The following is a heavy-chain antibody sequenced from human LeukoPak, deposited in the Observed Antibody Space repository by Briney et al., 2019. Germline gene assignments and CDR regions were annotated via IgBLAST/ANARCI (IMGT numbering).Heavy chain of an antibody. Sequence: PSETLSLTCAVYGGSFSGYYWSWIRQPPGKGLEWIGEINHSGSTNYNPSLKSRVTISVDTSKNQYSLKLSSVTAADTAVYYWARRYYGPHIKAFDIWGQGTMVTVSS. CDR3: ARRYYGPHIKAFDI. D-gene: IGHD4-17*01. J-gene: IGHJ3*02. CDR2: INHSGST. V-gene: IGHV4-34*01. CDR1: GGSFSGYY.